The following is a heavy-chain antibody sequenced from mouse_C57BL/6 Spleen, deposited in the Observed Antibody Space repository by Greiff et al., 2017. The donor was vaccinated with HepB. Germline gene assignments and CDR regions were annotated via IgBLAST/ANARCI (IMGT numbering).Heavy chain of an antibody. J-gene: IGHJ4*01. CDR3: ARDETGMDY. CDR1: GFTFSDFY. V-gene: IGHV7-1*01. Sequence: EVKVVESGGGLVQSGRSLRLSCATSGFTFSDFYMEWVRQAPGKGLEWIAASRNKANDYTTEYSASVKGRFIVSRDTSQSILYLQMNALRAEDTAIYYCARDETGMDYWGQGTSVTVSS. CDR2: SRNKANDYTT.